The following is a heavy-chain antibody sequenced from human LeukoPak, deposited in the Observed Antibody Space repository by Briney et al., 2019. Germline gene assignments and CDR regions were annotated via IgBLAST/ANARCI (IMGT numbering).Heavy chain of an antibody. CDR3: ARVQQAAFDY. CDR2: ISSSAGTT. D-gene: IGHD6-25*01. V-gene: IGHV3-48*03. CDR1: GFTFSSYE. Sequence: GGSLRLSCAASGFTFSSYEMNWVRQAPGKGLEWVSYISSSAGTTYYADSVKGRFTISRDNAKNSLYLQMDSLRAEDTAVYYCARVQQAAFDYWGQGTLVTVSS. J-gene: IGHJ4*02.